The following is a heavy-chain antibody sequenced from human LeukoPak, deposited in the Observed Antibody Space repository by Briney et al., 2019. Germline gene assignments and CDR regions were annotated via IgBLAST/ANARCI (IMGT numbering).Heavy chain of an antibody. CDR2: IYDWGST. D-gene: IGHD3-10*01. CDR3: ARFRPMVRGLRDYYYCGLDV. CDR1: GDSIRGYY. Sequence: SETLSRTCTVSGDSIRGYYWSWIRQSPGKGLEWIGYIYDWGSTNNNPSLKSRVTISGDTSKNQFSLELSSVTAADTAVYYCARFRPMVRGLRDYYYCGLDVWGQGTTVTVSS. V-gene: IGHV4-59*01. J-gene: IGHJ6*02.